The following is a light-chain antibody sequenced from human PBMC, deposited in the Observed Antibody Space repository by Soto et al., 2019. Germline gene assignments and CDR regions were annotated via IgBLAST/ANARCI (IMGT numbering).Light chain of an antibody. Sequence: QSALTQPASVSGSPGQSITISCTGTSSDVGNYIFVSCYRQHPGKAPKLMIYGVTDRPSGVSNRFSGSKSGNTASLTISGLQAEDEAEYYCSSYTNINTRACVFGTGTKLTVL. CDR1: SSDVGNYIF. V-gene: IGLV2-14*01. CDR3: SSYTNINTRACV. J-gene: IGLJ1*01. CDR2: GVT.